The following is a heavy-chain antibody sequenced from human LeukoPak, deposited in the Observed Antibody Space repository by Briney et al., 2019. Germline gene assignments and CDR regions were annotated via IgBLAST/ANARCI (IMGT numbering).Heavy chain of an antibody. V-gene: IGHV4-61*02. CDR2: IYTSGTS. CDR3: AKGLDY. J-gene: IGHJ4*02. Sequence: SETLSLTCTVSGGSINSGDYYWRWLRQPAGKGLEWIGRIYTSGTSNYNPSLKSRVTISLDTSKNQFSLTLSSVTAADTAVYYCAKGLDYWGQGILVTVSS. CDR1: GGSINSGDYY.